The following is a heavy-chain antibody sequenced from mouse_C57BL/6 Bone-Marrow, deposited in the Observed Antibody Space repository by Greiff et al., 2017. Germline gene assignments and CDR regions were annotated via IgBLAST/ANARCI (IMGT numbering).Heavy chain of an antibody. CDR1: GYTFTSYW. CDR2: IYPGSGST. CDR3: ARDITTVVPYYVDY. V-gene: IGHV1-55*01. D-gene: IGHD1-1*01. Sequence: QVQLKQSGAELVKPGASVKMSCKASGYTFTSYWITWVKQRPGQGLEWIGDIYPGSGSTNYNEKFKSKATLTVDTSSSTAYMQLSSLTSEDSAVYYCARDITTVVPYYVDYWGQGTTLTVSS. J-gene: IGHJ2*01.